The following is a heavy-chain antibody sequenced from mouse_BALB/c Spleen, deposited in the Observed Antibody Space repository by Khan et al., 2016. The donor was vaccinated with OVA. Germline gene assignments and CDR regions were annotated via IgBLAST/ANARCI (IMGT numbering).Heavy chain of an antibody. CDR1: GYSFTSYY. Sequence: EVQLQESGPELMKPGASVKISCKASGYSFTSYYIHWVKESHGKSLEWIGYIDPFSGGTTYNQKFKGKATLTVDTSSSTSYIHLRNLTSEDSAVYYCIRHGYVALVTYWGQGTLVTVSA. CDR3: IRHGYVALVTY. J-gene: IGHJ3*01. V-gene: IGHV1-31*01. CDR2: IDPFSGGT. D-gene: IGHD2-2*01.